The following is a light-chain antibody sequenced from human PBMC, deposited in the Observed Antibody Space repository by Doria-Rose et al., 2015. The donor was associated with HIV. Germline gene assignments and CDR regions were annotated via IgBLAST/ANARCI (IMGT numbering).Light chain of an antibody. J-gene: IGKJ5*01. CDR3: QQFYTFPHT. CDR1: QDIYTS. CDR2: DAS. V-gene: IGKV1-13*02. Sequence: SPSSLSASEGDRVTITCRASQDIYTSLAWYQQKPGTAPKLLIFDASSLESGVPSRISGSGSGTDFTLTISSLQPEDFATFYCQQFYTFPHTFGQGTRLEIK.